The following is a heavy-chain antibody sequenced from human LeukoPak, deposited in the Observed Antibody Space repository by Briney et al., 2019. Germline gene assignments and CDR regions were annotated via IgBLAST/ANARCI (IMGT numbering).Heavy chain of an antibody. CDR1: GYTFTGYY. Sequence: ASVKVSCKASGYTFTGYYMHWVRQAPGQGLEWMGWINPNSGGTNYAQKFQGRVTMTRDTSISTAYMELSRLRSDDTAVYYCARVDSSSWYYFDYRGQGTLVTVSS. V-gene: IGHV1-2*02. D-gene: IGHD6-13*01. J-gene: IGHJ4*02. CDR3: ARVDSSSWYYFDY. CDR2: INPNSGGT.